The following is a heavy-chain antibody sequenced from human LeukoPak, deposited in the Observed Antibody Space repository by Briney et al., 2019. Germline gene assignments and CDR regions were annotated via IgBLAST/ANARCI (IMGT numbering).Heavy chain of an antibody. CDR2: TYYRSKWYN. D-gene: IGHD3-22*01. J-gene: IGHJ2*01. CDR1: GDSVSSNSAA. CDR3: ARDRGIYDKSGYRGDWHFDL. V-gene: IGHV6-1*01. Sequence: PSQTLSLTCAISGDSVSSNSAAWNWIRQSPSRGLEWLGRTYYRSKWYNDYAVSVKSRITINPDTSKNQFSLQLNSVTPEDTAVYYCARDRGIYDKSGYRGDWHFDLWGRGTLVTVSS.